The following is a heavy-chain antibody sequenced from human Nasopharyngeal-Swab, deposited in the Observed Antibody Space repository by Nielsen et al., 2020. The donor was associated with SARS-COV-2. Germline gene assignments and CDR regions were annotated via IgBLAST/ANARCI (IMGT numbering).Heavy chain of an antibody. CDR1: GDSIAYSTFY. Sequence: SETLSLTCTVSGDSIAYSTFYWGWFRHPPGKGLEWIGNIYYNGNTYQNPSLKSRLTISVDKSKNQFSLQLSSVTAADTAVYYCVRSSSWYYFDYWAQGTQVTVSS. V-gene: IGHV4-39*01. J-gene: IGHJ4*02. CDR3: VRSSSWYYFDY. D-gene: IGHD6-13*01. CDR2: IYYNGNT.